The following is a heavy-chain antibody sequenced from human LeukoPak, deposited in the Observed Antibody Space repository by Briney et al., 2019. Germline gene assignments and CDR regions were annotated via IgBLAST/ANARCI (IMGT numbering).Heavy chain of an antibody. CDR1: GGSISSSSYY. CDR2: IYYSGST. J-gene: IGHJ4*02. CDR3: SSGSGYRIEN. V-gene: IGHV4-39*07. D-gene: IGHD6-13*01. Sequence: PSETLSLTCTVSGGSISSSSYYWGWIRQPPGKGLEWIGSIYYSGSTNYNPSLKGRVTISVDTSKNQFSLKLSSVTTADTAVYHCSSGSGYRIENWGQGTPVTVSS.